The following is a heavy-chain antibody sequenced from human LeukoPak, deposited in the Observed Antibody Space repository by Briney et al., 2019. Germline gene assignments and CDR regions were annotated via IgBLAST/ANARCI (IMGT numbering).Heavy chain of an antibody. Sequence: GGSLRLSCAASGFTFSDCAMTWVRQAPGKGLEWVSFIHRSGATTYYADSVKGRFTISRDNVKNTIDLQMSSLRVEDTAVYYCAREVVATRFDNGGQGTLVTVSP. J-gene: IGHJ4*02. CDR3: AREVVATRFDN. D-gene: IGHD5-12*01. V-gene: IGHV3-23*01. CDR2: IHRSGATT. CDR1: GFTFSDCA.